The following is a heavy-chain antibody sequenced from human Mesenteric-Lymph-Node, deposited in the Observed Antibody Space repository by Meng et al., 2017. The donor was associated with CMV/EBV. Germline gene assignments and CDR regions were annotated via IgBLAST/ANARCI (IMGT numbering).Heavy chain of an antibody. CDR3: AKVNNFAYGPGSYFDY. D-gene: IGHD3-10*01. CDR1: GFTFNTYS. Sequence: GESLKISCAASGFTFNTYSMTWVRQAPGKGLEWVSGISGNIDRTYYGDSVKGRSTISRDNSKNTSYLQMNSLRGDDTAVYYCAKVNNFAYGPGSYFDYWGQGTLVTVSS. CDR2: ISGNIDRT. J-gene: IGHJ4*02. V-gene: IGHV3-23*01.